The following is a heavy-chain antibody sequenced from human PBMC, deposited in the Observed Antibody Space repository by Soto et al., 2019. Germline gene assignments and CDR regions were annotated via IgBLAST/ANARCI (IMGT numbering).Heavy chain of an antibody. CDR2: ISYDGSNK. V-gene: IGHV3-30*18. CDR1: GFTFSSYG. CDR3: AKEGFGEFSRYFDY. Sequence: PGGSLRPSCAASGFTFSSYGMHWVRQAPGKGLEWVAVISYDGSNKYYADSVKGRFTISRDNSKNTLYLQMNSLRAEDTAVYYCAKEGFGEFSRYFDYWGQGTLVTVSS. J-gene: IGHJ4*02. D-gene: IGHD3-10*01.